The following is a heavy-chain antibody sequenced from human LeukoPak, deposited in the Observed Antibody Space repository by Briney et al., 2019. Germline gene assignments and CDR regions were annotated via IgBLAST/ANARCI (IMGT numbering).Heavy chain of an antibody. CDR1: GGSFSGYY. Sequence: PSETLSLTCAVYGGSFSGYYWSWIRQPPGKGLEWIGEINHSGGTNYNPSLKSRVTISVDTSKNQFSLKLSSVTAADTAVYYCARLVSSAADYWGQGTLVTVSS. CDR2: INHSGGT. J-gene: IGHJ4*02. CDR3: ARLVSSAADY. V-gene: IGHV4-34*01. D-gene: IGHD6-13*01.